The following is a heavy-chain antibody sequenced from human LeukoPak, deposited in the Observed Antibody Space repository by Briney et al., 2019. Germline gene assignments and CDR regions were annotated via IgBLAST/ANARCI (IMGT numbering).Heavy chain of an antibody. CDR1: GYSISSGYY. V-gene: IGHV4-38-2*02. Sequence: SETLSLTCTVSGYSISSGYYWGWIRQPPGKGLEWIGSIYHSGSTYYNPSLKSRVTISVDTSKNQFSLKLSSVTAADTAVYYCARDLGDGYIEPMFDYWGQGTLVTVSS. CDR3: ARDLGDGYIEPMFDY. J-gene: IGHJ4*02. CDR2: IYHSGST. D-gene: IGHD5-24*01.